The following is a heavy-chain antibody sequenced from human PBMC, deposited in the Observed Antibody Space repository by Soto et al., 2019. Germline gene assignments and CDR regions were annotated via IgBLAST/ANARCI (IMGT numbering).Heavy chain of an antibody. CDR1: GFTFSSYS. D-gene: IGHD2-15*01. J-gene: IGHJ4*02. Sequence: GGSLRLSCAASGFTFSSYSMNCVRQAPGKGLEWVSSISSSSSYIYYADSVKGRFTISRDNAKNSLYLQMNSLRAEDTAVYYCAREGVEIGYCSGGSCYDYWGQGTLVTVSS. CDR3: AREGVEIGYCSGGSCYDY. CDR2: ISSSSSYI. V-gene: IGHV3-21*01.